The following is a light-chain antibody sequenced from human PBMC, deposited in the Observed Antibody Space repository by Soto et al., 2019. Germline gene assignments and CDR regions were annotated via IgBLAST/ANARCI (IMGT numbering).Light chain of an antibody. CDR3: QQYSEWPLT. J-gene: IGKJ4*01. Sequence: EIVMTQSPATLSVSPGERATLSCRASQRVSSKLAWFQQQPGRAPRLLIYATSARATGIPARFCGSGSGTEFTLTISTLHSEDFAVYYCQQYSEWPLTFGGGTRVEIK. CDR2: ATS. CDR1: QRVSSK. V-gene: IGKV3-15*01.